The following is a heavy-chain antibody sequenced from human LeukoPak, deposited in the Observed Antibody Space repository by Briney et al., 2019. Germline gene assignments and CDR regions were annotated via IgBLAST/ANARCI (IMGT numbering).Heavy chain of an antibody. CDR2: INHSGST. D-gene: IGHD3-10*01. Sequence: SETLSLTCAVYGGSFSGYYWSWIRQPPGKGLEWFGEINHSGSTNYNPSLKSRVTISVDTSKNQFSLKLSSVTAADTAVYYCASDYYGSGSYSWGQGTLVTVSS. CDR3: ASDYYGSGSYS. CDR1: GGSFSGYY. V-gene: IGHV4-34*01. J-gene: IGHJ4*02.